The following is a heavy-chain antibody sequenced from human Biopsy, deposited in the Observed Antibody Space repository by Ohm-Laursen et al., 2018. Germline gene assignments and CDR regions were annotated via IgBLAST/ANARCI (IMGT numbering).Heavy chain of an antibody. Sequence: TLSLTCTVSGDSISTSTTYYWAWLRQPPGEGLEWIGSIYNSETTFYNPPLKSRVAISVDKYTNQFSLKVSSVTAADTALYYCARHPTGFWFDPWGHGTLVTVSS. CDR2: IYNSETT. CDR1: GDSISTSTTYY. J-gene: IGHJ5*02. V-gene: IGHV4-39*01. CDR3: ARHPTGFWFDP.